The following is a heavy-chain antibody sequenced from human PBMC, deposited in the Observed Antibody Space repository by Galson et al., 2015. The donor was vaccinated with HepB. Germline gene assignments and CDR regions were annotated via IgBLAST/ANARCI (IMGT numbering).Heavy chain of an antibody. CDR1: GFTFSSYA. CDR2: ISGSGGST. J-gene: IGHJ4*02. V-gene: IGHV3-23*01. D-gene: IGHD5-12*01. Sequence: SLRLSCAASGFTFSSYAMSWVRQAPGKGLEWVSAISGSGGSTYYADSVKGRFTISRDNSKNTLYLQMNSLRAEDTAVYYCASIPYSGYDWTIDFDYWGQGTLVTVSS. CDR3: ASIPYSGYDWTIDFDY.